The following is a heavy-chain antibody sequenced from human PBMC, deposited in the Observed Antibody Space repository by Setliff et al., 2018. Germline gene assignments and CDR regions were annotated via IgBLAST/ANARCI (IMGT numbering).Heavy chain of an antibody. Sequence: GGSLRLSCAASGFTFSSYTMNWVRQAPGKGLEWVSGILGSDGRTYYADSVKGRFTISRDNSKSTLYLQMSSLRAEDTAVYYCAKDYQSDSGWDFDYWGQGTLVTVSS. D-gene: IGHD6-19*01. CDR2: ILGSDGRT. V-gene: IGHV3-23*01. CDR3: AKDYQSDSGWDFDY. CDR1: GFTFSSYT. J-gene: IGHJ4*02.